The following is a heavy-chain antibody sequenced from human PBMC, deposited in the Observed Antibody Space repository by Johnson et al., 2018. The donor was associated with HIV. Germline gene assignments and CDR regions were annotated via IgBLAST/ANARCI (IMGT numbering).Heavy chain of an antibody. J-gene: IGHJ3*02. V-gene: IGHV3-30*04. Sequence: QEQLVESGGGLVKPGGSLRLSCAASGFTFRDYYMNWMRQAPGKGLEWVAVISYDGSNKYYADSVKGRFTISRDSSKDTLYVQMNSLRGEDTAVYYCARDPDAFREYHGDACDIWGQGTMVT. D-gene: IGHD3-10*01. CDR2: ISYDGSNK. CDR3: ARDPDAFREYHGDACDI. CDR1: GFTFRDYY.